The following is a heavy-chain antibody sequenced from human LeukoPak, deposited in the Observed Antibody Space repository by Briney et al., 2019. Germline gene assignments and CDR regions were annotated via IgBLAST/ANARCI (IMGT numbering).Heavy chain of an antibody. D-gene: IGHD5-24*01. CDR1: GFTFDDYA. J-gene: IGHJ4*02. V-gene: IGHV3-43*02. CDR3: AKVGWVDGYKPLDY. CDR2: ISGDGGRP. Sequence: GGSLRLSCSASGFTFDDYAMHWVRQAPGRNLEWVSLISGDGGRPKSADSVKGRFTISRDNSTNSLFLQMNSLRTDDTALYYCAKVGWVDGYKPLDYWGRGTLVTLSS.